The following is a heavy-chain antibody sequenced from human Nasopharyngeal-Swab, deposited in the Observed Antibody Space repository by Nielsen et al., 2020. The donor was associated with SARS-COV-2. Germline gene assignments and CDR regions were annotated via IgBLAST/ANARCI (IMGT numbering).Heavy chain of an antibody. Sequence: GESLKISCAASGFTFSSYDMTWVRQAPGKGLEWVSTISGSGGSTNYADSVKGRFTISRDNSKNTVYLQMNSLTAEDTAVYYCAKDFEGGFDYWGQGTLVTVSS. J-gene: IGHJ4*02. CDR3: AKDFEGGFDY. CDR1: GFTFSSYD. V-gene: IGHV3-23*01. D-gene: IGHD3-9*01. CDR2: ISGSGGST.